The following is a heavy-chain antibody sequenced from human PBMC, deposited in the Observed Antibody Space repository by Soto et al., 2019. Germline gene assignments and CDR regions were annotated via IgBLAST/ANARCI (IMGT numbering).Heavy chain of an antibody. V-gene: IGHV3-30-3*01. CDR2: VSDDGSDK. CDR1: GFTFSRFT. J-gene: IGHJ4*02. D-gene: IGHD3-22*01. Sequence: QVQVVESGGDVVQPRTSLRLSCAASGFTFSRFTMHWIRQAPGKGLEWVGAVSDDGSDKYYADSVQGRFTISRDNSKNTLSLQLNSLRSEDAAVYYCATGEAYYYDTSRYWGQGTLVTVSS. CDR3: ATGEAYYYDTSRY.